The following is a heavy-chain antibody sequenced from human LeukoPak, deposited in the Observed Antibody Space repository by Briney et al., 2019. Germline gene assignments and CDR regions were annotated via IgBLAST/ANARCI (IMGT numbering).Heavy chain of an antibody. D-gene: IGHD6-13*01. V-gene: IGHV3-33*01. Sequence: GGSLRLSCAASGFTFSSYGMHWVRQAPGKGLEWVAVIWYDGSNKYYADSVKGRYTISRDNSKNTLYLQMNSLRDEDTAVYYCSSAGAAGGARWYLDLWGRGTLVTVSS. J-gene: IGHJ2*01. CDR1: GFTFSSYG. CDR3: SSAGAAGGARWYLDL. CDR2: IWYDGSNK.